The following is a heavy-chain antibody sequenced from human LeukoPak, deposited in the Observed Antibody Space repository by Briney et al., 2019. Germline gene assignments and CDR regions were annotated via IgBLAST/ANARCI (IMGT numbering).Heavy chain of an antibody. CDR1: GGSLSSSSYY. V-gene: IGHV4-39*07. Sequence: SETLSLTCTVSGGSLSSSSYYWGWIRQPPRKGLEWIGNIYYNGKNAYNPSLNSRVTISVDTSKNQYSLRLSSAAAADTAMYYCARVYTAAGLDYWGQGTLVSVSS. J-gene: IGHJ4*02. CDR2: IYYNGKN. D-gene: IGHD6-25*01. CDR3: ARVYTAAGLDY.